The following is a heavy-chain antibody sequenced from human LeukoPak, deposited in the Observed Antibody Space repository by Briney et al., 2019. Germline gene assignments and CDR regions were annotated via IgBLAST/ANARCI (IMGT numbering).Heavy chain of an antibody. D-gene: IGHD5-24*01. V-gene: IGHV3-74*01. Sequence: GSLRLSCAASGFTFSGSWMHWVRQAPGKGLVWVSRINTDGTTINYADSVKGRFAISRDNAKNTLYLQMHSLTAEDTAVYFCATAGNYRFDYWGQGILVTVSS. CDR1: GFTFSGSW. J-gene: IGHJ4*02. CDR2: INTDGTTI. CDR3: ATAGNYRFDY.